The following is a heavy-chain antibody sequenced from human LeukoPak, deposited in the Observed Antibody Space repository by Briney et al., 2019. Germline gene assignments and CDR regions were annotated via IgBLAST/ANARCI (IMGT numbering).Heavy chain of an antibody. D-gene: IGHD6-13*01. Sequence: SETLSLTCTVSGGSITSSSYYWGWIRQPPGKGLQWIGSIFYSGSTYYNPSLKSRVTISVDTSKTQFSLKLSSVTAADTAVYYCAKQQLVRCFDYWGQGTLVTVSS. CDR3: AKQQLVRCFDY. CDR1: GGSITSSSYY. J-gene: IGHJ4*02. V-gene: IGHV4-39*01. CDR2: IFYSGST.